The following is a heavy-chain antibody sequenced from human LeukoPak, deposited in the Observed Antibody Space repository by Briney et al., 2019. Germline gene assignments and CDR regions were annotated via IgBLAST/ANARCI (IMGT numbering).Heavy chain of an antibody. CDR2: IYTSGST. CDR3: ARVCLGYDFWSGYYSSHYYYMDV. D-gene: IGHD3-3*01. Sequence: SETLSLTCTVSGGSISSGSYYWSWIRQPAGKGLEWIGRIYTSGSTNYNPSLKSRVTISVDTSKNQFSLKLSSVTAADTAVYYCARVCLGYDFWSGYYSSHYYYMDVWGKGTTVTVSS. J-gene: IGHJ6*03. V-gene: IGHV4-61*02. CDR1: GGSISSGSYY.